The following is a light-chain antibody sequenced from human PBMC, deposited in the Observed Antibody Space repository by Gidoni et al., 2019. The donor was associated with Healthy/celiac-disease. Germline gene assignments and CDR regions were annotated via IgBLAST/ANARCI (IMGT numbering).Light chain of an antibody. V-gene: IGLV2-14*01. J-gene: IGLJ2*01. CDR1: SSDVGAYNY. CDR2: DVS. Sequence: QSALTQPASVSGSPGQSITISCTGTSSDVGAYNYVSWYQQHPGKAPKLMIYDVSNRPSGVSNRFSGSKSGNTASLTISVLQAEDEADYYCSSYTSSSTLVFGGGTKLTVL. CDR3: SSYTSSSTLV.